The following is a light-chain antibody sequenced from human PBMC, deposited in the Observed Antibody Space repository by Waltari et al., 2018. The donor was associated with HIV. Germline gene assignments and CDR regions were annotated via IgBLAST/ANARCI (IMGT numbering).Light chain of an antibody. V-gene: IGLV1-47*02. CDR3: ATWTDSLSAWV. Sequence: SLLTQPPSTSAAPGPRVNISCSGSRSYLATTSVFWYQQVPGAAPNLVIYSDTQRLSGVPDRFSGSNSGTSASLTISALRSEDEAIYYCATWTDSLSAWVFGGGTKVTVL. CDR1: RSYLATTS. J-gene: IGLJ3*02. CDR2: SDT.